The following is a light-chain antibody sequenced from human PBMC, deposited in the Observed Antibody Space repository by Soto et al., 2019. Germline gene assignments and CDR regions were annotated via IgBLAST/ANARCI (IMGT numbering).Light chain of an antibody. CDR2: NTS. CDR1: TGTVTSGHS. J-gene: IGLJ7*01. V-gene: IGLV7-46*01. CDR3: LLSYSGARV. Sequence: QAVVTQEPSLTVSPGGTVTLTCGSSTGTVTSGHSPYWFQQKPGQAPRTLVYNTSDKHSWTPARFSGSLLGGKAALTLSGAQPEDEAEFYCLLSYSGARVFGGGTQLTVL.